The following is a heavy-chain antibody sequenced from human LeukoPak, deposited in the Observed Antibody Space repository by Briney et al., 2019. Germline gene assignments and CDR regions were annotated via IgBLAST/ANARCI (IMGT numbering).Heavy chain of an antibody. J-gene: IGHJ4*02. CDR3: ARVYDINLHYFDY. Sequence: SSETLSLTCSVSGGSVSSGAYYWGGLRQHPGRGLEWIAYIYYSGSTYYNPSLESRVRISIDTSKNQFSLRLSSVTAADTAVYYCARVYDINLHYFDYWGQGTLVTVSS. CDR1: GGSVSSGAYY. V-gene: IGHV4-31*03. CDR2: IYYSGST. D-gene: IGHD3-9*01.